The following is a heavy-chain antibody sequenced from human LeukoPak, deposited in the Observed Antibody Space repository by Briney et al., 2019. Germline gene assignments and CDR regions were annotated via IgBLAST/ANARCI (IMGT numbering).Heavy chain of an antibody. J-gene: IGHJ6*03. CDR3: AGVGTTVALNYMDV. Sequence: GGSLRLSCAASGFTFSSYWMSWVRQAPGKGLEWVANIKQDGSEKYYVDSVKGRFTISRDNAKNSLYLQMNSLRAEDTAVYYCAGVGTTVALNYMDVWGKGTTVTVSS. V-gene: IGHV3-7*01. D-gene: IGHD1-14*01. CDR2: IKQDGSEK. CDR1: GFTFSSYW.